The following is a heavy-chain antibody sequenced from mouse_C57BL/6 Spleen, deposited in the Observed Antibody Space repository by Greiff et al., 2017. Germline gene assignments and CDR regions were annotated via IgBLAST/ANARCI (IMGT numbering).Heavy chain of an antibody. Sequence: QVQLKESGAELVKPGASVKISCKASGYAFSSYRMNWVKQRPGKGLEWIGQIYPGDGDTNYNGKFKGKATLTADKSSSTAYMQLSSLTSEDSAVYFCARKSYSNYGGYFDYWGQGTTLTVSS. V-gene: IGHV1-80*01. CDR1: GYAFSSYR. J-gene: IGHJ2*01. CDR2: IYPGDGDT. CDR3: ARKSYSNYGGYFDY. D-gene: IGHD2-5*01.